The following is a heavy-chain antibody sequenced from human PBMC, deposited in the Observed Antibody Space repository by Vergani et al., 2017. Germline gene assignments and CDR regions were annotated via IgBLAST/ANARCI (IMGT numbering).Heavy chain of an antibody. CDR2: ISYDGINK. CDR3: ARAAGWEWLVHYYYYGMDV. V-gene: IGHV3-30*03. Sequence: VQLVESGGGLVQPGGSLRLSCAASGFTFSSYGMHWVRQAPGKGLEWVAVISYDGINKYYADSVKGRFTISRDNSKNTLYLQMNSLRAEDTAVYYCARAAGWEWLVHYYYYGMDVWGQGTTVTVSS. CDR1: GFTFSSYG. J-gene: IGHJ6*02. D-gene: IGHD3-3*01.